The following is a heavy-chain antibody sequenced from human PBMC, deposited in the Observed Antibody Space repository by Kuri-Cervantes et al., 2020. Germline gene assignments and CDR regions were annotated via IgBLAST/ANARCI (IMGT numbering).Heavy chain of an antibody. CDR2: INHSGST. J-gene: IGHJ2*01. CDR3: ARGLGGPYFDL. V-gene: IGHV4-34*01. CDR1: GGSFSGYY. Sequence: GSLRLSCAVYGGSFSGYYWSWIRQPPGKGLEWIGEINHSGSTNYNPSLKSRVTISVDTSKNQFSLKVSSVTAADTAVYYCARGLGGPYFDLWGRGTLVSLL.